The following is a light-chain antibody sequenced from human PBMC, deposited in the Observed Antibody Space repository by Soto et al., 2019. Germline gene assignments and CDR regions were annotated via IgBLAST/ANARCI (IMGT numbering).Light chain of an antibody. CDR1: QSVGRF. Sequence: EIVLTQSPDTLSLSPGERATLSCRASQSVGRFLAWYQQKPGQSRRLLIYDASNRATGIPARFSGSGSGTDFTLTISSLEPEDFAVYYCQQRSDWPPITFGGGTKVEIK. J-gene: IGKJ4*01. CDR3: QQRSDWPPIT. V-gene: IGKV3-11*01. CDR2: DAS.